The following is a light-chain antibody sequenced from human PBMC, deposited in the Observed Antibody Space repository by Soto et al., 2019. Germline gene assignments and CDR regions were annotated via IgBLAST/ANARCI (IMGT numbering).Light chain of an antibody. J-gene: IGLJ1*01. CDR2: EVN. CDR3: SSFSSSSTPYV. V-gene: IGLV2-14*01. CDR1: STDFGGYKY. Sequence: QSVLTQPASVSGSPGQSITISCTGTSTDFGGYKYVSWYQQHPGTAPKLMIFEVNGRPSGVSDRFSGSKSGNTASLTISGLQPEDEADYYCSSFSSSSTPYVFGTGTKVTVL.